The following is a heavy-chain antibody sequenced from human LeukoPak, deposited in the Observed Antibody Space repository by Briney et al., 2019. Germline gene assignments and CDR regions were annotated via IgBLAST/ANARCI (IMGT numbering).Heavy chain of an antibody. D-gene: IGHD2-2*01. V-gene: IGHV3-9*01. J-gene: IGHJ5*02. CDR3: AKGNVGVPAAIDWFDP. Sequence: GGTLRLSCAASGFTFDDYAMHWVRQAPGKGLEWVSGISWNSGSIGYADSVKGRFTISRDNAKNSLYLQMNSLRAEDTALYYCAKGNVGVPAAIDWFDPWGQGTLVTVSS. CDR1: GFTFDDYA. CDR2: ISWNSGSI.